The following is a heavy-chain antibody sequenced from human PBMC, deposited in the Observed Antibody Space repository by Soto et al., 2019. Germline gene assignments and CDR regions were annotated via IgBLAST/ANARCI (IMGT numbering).Heavy chain of an antibody. CDR2: IGTAGDT. CDR1: GFTFSSYD. Sequence: GGSLRLSCAASGFTFSSYDMHWVRQATGKGLEWVSAIGTAGDTYYPGSVKGRFTISRENAKNSLYIQMNSLRAEDSVVYFCARGRGKLWFVSWGQGTLVTVSS. CDR3: ARGRGKLWFVS. V-gene: IGHV3-13*01. D-gene: IGHD1-1*01. J-gene: IGHJ5*01.